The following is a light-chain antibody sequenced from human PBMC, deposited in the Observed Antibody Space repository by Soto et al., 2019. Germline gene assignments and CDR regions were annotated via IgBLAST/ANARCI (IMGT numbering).Light chain of an antibody. J-gene: IGKJ1*01. Sequence: DSQMTQTPTTLSASVGDRVTITCRATQSISTSLAWYQQKPGKAPNLLISGASNLESGVPSRFSGSGSGTEFTLTISSLQPDDFATYYCQQYNSHSRTFGQGTKVDIK. V-gene: IGKV1-5*01. CDR2: GAS. CDR3: QQYNSHSRT. CDR1: QSISTS.